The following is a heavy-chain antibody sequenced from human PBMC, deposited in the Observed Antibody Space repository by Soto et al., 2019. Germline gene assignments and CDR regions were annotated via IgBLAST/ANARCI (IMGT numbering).Heavy chain of an antibody. J-gene: IGHJ5*02. CDR1: GGSISTYY. CDR3: SRHRSDTAVITGP. V-gene: IGHV4-59*08. Sequence: SETLSLTCTVSGGSISTYYWSWLRQPPGKGLEWIGYVYYSGGTKYNPSLKSRVTISVDTSKNQFSLKLSSVTAADTAVYYCSRHRSDTAVITGPWGQGTLVTVSS. D-gene: IGHD5-18*01. CDR2: VYYSGGT.